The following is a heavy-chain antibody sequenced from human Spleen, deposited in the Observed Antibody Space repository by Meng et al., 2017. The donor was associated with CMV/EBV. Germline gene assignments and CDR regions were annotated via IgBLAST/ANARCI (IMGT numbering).Heavy chain of an antibody. D-gene: IGHD3-22*01. Sequence: GGSLRLSCAASGFTFSDYYMSWIRQAPGKGLEWVSYISSSGSTIYYADSVKGGFTISRDNAKNSLYLQMNSLRAEDTGVYFCARLTWASGRSGWLAWGQGTLVTVSS. V-gene: IGHV3-11*04. J-gene: IGHJ5*02. CDR2: ISSSGSTI. CDR3: ARLTWASGRSGWLA. CDR1: GFTFSDYY.